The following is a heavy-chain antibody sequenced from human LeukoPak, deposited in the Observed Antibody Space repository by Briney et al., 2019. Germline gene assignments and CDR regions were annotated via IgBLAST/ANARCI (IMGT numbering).Heavy chain of an antibody. V-gene: IGHV6-1*01. Sequence: SQTLSLTCAISGDSVSSNSAAWNWIRQSPSRGLEWLGRTYYRSKWYKDYAVSVKSRITVNPDTSKNQFSLQLDSVTPEDTAEYYCARGTLVLKYYFDYWGQGTLVTVSS. CDR3: ARGTLVLKYYFDY. CDR2: TYYRSKWYK. J-gene: IGHJ4*02. CDR1: GDSVSSNSAA.